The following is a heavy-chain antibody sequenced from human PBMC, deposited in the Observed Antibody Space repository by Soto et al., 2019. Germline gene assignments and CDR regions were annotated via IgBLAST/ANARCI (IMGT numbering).Heavy chain of an antibody. Sequence: SETLSLTCVVPRGSLSDYFWSWIRQPPGMALEWIGEINHLGSINYNPSLKSRVTMSVDTSKNQFSLTLNSVTAADTATYYCARGGISHWAYFYYMDVWDRGTTVTVSS. D-gene: IGHD2-21*01. V-gene: IGHV4-34*01. J-gene: IGHJ6*03. CDR3: ARGGISHWAYFYYMDV. CDR1: RGSLSDYF. CDR2: INHLGSI.